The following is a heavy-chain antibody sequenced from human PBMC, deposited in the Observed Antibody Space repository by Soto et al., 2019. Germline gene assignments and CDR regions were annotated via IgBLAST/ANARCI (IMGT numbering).Heavy chain of an antibody. CDR2: IYTSGST. V-gene: IGHV4-4*07. CDR1: GGSINNYY. D-gene: IGHD3-22*01. CDR3: ARSYYYDDSPYGLDV. J-gene: IGHJ6*02. Sequence: QMQLQESGPGLVKPAETLSLTCTVSGGSINNYYWFWIRQPAGKGLEWIGRIYTSGSTNSNPSLKSRLTMSVDTSKNQFSLKLTSVTAADTAVYYCARSYYYDDSPYGLDVWGQGATVTVS.